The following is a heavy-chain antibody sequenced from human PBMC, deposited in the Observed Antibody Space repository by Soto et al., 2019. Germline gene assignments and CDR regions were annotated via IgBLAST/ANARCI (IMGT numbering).Heavy chain of an antibody. CDR3: ARYSNXARPAFLYDRRDYYCDY. CDR1: GYSFTNYW. J-gene: IGHJ4*02. Sequence: PGESLKISCKGSGYSFTNYWISWVRQMPGKGLEWMGRIDPSDSYTNYSPSFQGHVTISVDKSTSTACLQWSSLKASDTAMYYCARYSNXARPAFLYDRRDYYCDYWGQGTLVTVSS. CDR2: IDPSDSYT. V-gene: IGHV5-10-1*01. D-gene: IGHD2-21*01.